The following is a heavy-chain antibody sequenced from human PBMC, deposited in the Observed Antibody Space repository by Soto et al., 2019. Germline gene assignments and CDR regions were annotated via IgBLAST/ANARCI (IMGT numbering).Heavy chain of an antibody. J-gene: IGHJ4*02. V-gene: IGHV4-39*01. Sequence: SETLSLTCTVSGGSISSSSYYWGWIRQPPGKGLEWIGSIYYSGSTYYNPSLKSRVTISVDTSKNQFSLKLSSVTAADTAVYYCARLIQDDFWSGTSYFDYWGQGTLVTVSS. CDR1: GGSISSSSYY. D-gene: IGHD3-3*01. CDR3: ARLIQDDFWSGTSYFDY. CDR2: IYYSGST.